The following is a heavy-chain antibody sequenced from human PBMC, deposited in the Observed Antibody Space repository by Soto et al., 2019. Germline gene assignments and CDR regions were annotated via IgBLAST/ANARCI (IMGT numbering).Heavy chain of an antibody. D-gene: IGHD6-13*01. J-gene: IGHJ4*02. CDR2: ISGSGGST. V-gene: IGHV3-23*01. CDR3: AKRMGQQLVLASKFTRDSPLDY. Sequence: EVQLLESGGGLVQPGGSLRLSCAASGFTFSSYAMSWVRQAPGKGLEWVSAISGSGGSTYYADSVKGRFTISRDNSKNTLYLQMNSLRAEDTAVYYGAKRMGQQLVLASKFTRDSPLDYWGQGTLVTVSS. CDR1: GFTFSSYA.